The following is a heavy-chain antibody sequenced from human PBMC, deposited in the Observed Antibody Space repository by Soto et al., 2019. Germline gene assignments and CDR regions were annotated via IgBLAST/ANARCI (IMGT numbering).Heavy chain of an antibody. J-gene: IGHJ6*02. V-gene: IGHV3-30-3*01. CDR2: ISYDGSNK. CDR1: GFIYSRHA. Sequence: PGGSVSLSSAASGFIYSRHAMNWVRLDPGKVLDGVAVISYDGSNKYYADSGKGRFTISRDISKNTLDRQMNSLRDEDTAVKYFARDVESGRPQYFFYYVINVWAQGTTVTVSS. D-gene: IGHD1-26*01. CDR3: ARDVESGRPQYFFYYVINV.